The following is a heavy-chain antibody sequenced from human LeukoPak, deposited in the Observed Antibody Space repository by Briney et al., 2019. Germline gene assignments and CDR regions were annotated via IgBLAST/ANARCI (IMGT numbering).Heavy chain of an antibody. Sequence: GGSLRLSCTASGFTFGDYAMSWVRQAPGKGLEWVGFIRSKAYGGTTEYAASVKGRFTISRDDSKSIAYLQMNSLKTEDTAVYYCTRAGFWSGYYQDHWGQGTLVTVSS. CDR3: TRAGFWSGYYQDH. J-gene: IGHJ4*02. D-gene: IGHD3-3*01. CDR1: GFTFGDYA. V-gene: IGHV3-49*04. CDR2: IRSKAYGGTT.